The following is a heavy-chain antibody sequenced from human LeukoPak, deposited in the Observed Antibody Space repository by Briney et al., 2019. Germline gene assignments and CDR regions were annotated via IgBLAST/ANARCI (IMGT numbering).Heavy chain of an antibody. CDR1: GVSISGSDYY. V-gene: IGHV4-39*01. CDR3: ARLAYTYGLADY. D-gene: IGHD5-18*01. J-gene: IGHJ4*02. Sequence: SETLSLSCTVSGVSISGSDYYWAWSRQPPGKGLEWVGNIYYSVNTYYNPSLQSRVTVSVETSKTQFSLQLSPLTAADTAVYYCARLAYTYGLADYWGQGILVTVSS. CDR2: IYYSVNT.